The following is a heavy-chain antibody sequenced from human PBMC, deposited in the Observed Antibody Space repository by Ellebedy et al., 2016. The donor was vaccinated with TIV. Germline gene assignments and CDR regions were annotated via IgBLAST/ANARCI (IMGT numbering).Heavy chain of an antibody. Sequence: GGSLRLSXAASGFTFSSYAMSWVRQAPGKGLEWVSAISGSGDSTYYADSVKGRFTISRDNSKNTLYLQMNSLRAEDTAVYYCATRDYDLWSGVSYYYYMDVWGKGTTVTVSS. D-gene: IGHD3-3*01. J-gene: IGHJ6*03. CDR3: ATRDYDLWSGVSYYYYMDV. CDR1: GFTFSSYA. CDR2: ISGSGDST. V-gene: IGHV3-23*01.